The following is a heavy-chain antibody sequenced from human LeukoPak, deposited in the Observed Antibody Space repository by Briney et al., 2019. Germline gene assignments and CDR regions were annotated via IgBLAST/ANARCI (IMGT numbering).Heavy chain of an antibody. CDR1: GFTFSDYY. V-gene: IGHV3-11*01. D-gene: IGHD3-16*01. CDR3: ARGLWPYYFDY. CDR2: ISSSGSTI. J-gene: IGHJ4*02. Sequence: GGSLRLSCAAAGFTFSDYYMSWIRQAPRKGLGWVSYISSSGSTIYYADSVKGRFTITRDNAKNSLYLQMNSLRAEDTAVYYCARGLWPYYFDYWGQGTLVTVSS.